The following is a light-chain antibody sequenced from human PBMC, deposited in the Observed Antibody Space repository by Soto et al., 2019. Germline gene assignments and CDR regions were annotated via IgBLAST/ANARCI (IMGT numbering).Light chain of an antibody. J-gene: IGKJ4*01. V-gene: IGKV3-20*01. Sequence: EVVLAQSPCTLSLSPGEKATLSSRASQRLSSSYFAWYQQKYGQAPRLLIYSDSRRATGIPDRFSGSGSWTGFTLTIRRLDPDAFPVSYCQEHDIWPLSLGGGTKVESK. CDR2: SDS. CDR3: QEHDIWPLS. CDR1: QRLSSSY.